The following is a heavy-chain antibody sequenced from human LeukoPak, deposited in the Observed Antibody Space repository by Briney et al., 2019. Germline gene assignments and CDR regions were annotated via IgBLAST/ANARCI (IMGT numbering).Heavy chain of an antibody. J-gene: IGHJ3*02. CDR2: IIPIFGTA. Sequence: SVKVSCKASGGTFSSYAISWVRQAPGQALEWMGGIIPIFGTANYAQKFQGRVTITADESTSTAYMELSSLRSEDTAVYYCARDQKPAAFGAFDIWGQGTMVTVSS. CDR1: GGTFSSYA. D-gene: IGHD2-2*01. V-gene: IGHV1-69*01. CDR3: ARDQKPAAFGAFDI.